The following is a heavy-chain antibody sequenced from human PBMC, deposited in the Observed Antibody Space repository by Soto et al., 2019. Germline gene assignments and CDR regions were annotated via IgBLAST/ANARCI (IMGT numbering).Heavy chain of an antibody. V-gene: IGHV3-48*03. Sequence: DVQLVESGGDLVHPGGSLRLSWAASGLTFSSYKLNWVRKAPGRGLEWVSYIARGGSGIYYADFVKGRFTISRDNAKKSLYLQMNGLRAEDTAVYYCARDSTDSGSLDYWGQGTLVTVSS. CDR2: IARGGSGI. CDR3: ARDSTDSGSLDY. CDR1: GLTFSSYK. D-gene: IGHD1-26*01. J-gene: IGHJ4*02.